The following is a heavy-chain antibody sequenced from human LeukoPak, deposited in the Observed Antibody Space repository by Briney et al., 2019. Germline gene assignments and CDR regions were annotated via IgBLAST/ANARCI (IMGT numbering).Heavy chain of an antibody. CDR1: GGSVRSYY. D-gene: IGHD4-23*01. J-gene: IGHJ3*02. V-gene: IGHV4-59*02. CDR3: ARVAMTTVAHDAFDI. CDR2: IHNSGGT. Sequence: SETLSLTCTVSGGSVRSYYWSWIRQPPGEGLEWIAYIHNSGGTNYNPSLKSRVTISVDTSKNQFSLKLRSVTAADTAVYYCARVAMTTVAHDAFDIWGQGTMVTVSS.